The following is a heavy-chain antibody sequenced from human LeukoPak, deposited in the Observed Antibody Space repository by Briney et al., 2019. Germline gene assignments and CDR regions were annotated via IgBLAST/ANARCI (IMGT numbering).Heavy chain of an antibody. D-gene: IGHD3-22*01. CDR2: IYYSGST. V-gene: IGHV4-39*07. CDR1: GGSISSSSYY. Sequence: SETLSLTCTVSGGSISSSSYYWGWIRQPPGKGLEWIGSIYYSGSTYYNPSLKSRVTISVDTSKNQFSLKLSSVTAADTAVYYCAREGPYYYDSSGEYNDYWGEGTLVTVSS. J-gene: IGHJ4*02. CDR3: AREGPYYYDSSGEYNDY.